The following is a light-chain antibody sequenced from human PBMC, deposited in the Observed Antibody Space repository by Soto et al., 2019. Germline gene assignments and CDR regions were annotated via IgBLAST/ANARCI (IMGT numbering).Light chain of an antibody. J-gene: IGKJ2*01. V-gene: IGKV3-20*01. CDR3: QLYGSSPPRYT. CDR1: QSVSSSY. Sequence: VLTQSPGTLSLSPGERAALSCRASQSVSSSYLAWYQQKSGQAPRLLIYAASTRATGIPDRFSGSGSGTDFTLTISRLEPEDFAVYFCQLYGSSPPRYTFGQGNKLEIK. CDR2: AAS.